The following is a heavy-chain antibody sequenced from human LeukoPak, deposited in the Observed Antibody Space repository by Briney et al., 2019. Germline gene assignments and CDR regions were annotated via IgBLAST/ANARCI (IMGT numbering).Heavy chain of an antibody. Sequence: PGGSLRLSCAASGFTFDDYAMHWVRQAPGKGLEWVSGISWNSGSIGYADSVKGRFTISRDNAKNSLYLQMNSLRAEDTALYYCAKEEIAVAGPRHFDYWAREPWSPSPQ. CDR1: GFTFDDYA. D-gene: IGHD6-19*01. V-gene: IGHV3-9*01. J-gene: IGHJ4*02. CDR2: ISWNSGSI. CDR3: AKEEIAVAGPRHFDY.